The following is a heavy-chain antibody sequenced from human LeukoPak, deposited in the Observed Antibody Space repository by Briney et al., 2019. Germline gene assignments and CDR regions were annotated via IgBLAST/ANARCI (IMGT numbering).Heavy chain of an antibody. V-gene: IGHV4-39*07. CDR3: ATDLRSPWYSRFDP. D-gene: IGHD4-11*01. CDR2: IYYSGST. Sequence: SETLSLTCTVSGGSISSSSYYWGWIRQPPGKGLEWIGSIYYSGSTYYNPSLKSRVTISVETSKNQFSLKLTSVTAADMAIYYCATDLRSPWYSRFDPWGQGALVTVSS. CDR1: GGSISSSSYY. J-gene: IGHJ5*02.